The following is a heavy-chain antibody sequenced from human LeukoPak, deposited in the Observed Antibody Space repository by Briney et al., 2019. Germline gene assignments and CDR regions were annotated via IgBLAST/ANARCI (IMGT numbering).Heavy chain of an antibody. D-gene: IGHD3-3*01. CDR3: ARLTLTGVGGRGWFDA. CDR2: MPYDENVADNEIP. J-gene: IGHJ5*02. V-gene: IGHV4-39*01. CDR1: GDSISNSGWS. Sequence: SETLSPTCIVSGDSISNSGWSWGWIRQPPGKGLEWIGTMPYDENVADNEIPSYNPSLKSRVSISADTSKNQLSLKVNSVTAAGTASYYCARLTLTGVGGRGWFDAWGQGTLVIVSS.